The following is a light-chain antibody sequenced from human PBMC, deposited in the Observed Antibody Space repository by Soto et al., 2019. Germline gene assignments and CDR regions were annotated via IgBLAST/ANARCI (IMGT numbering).Light chain of an antibody. CDR1: SSDVGAYDF. Sequence: QSALTQPASVSGSPGQSITISCTGTSSDVGAYDFVSWYQQHPDKAPKLMIYEVSNRPSGVSNRFSGSKSVNTATLTISGLQAEDGADYYCSAYTSSSTQVFGTGTKVTVL. CDR3: SAYTSSSTQV. CDR2: EVS. J-gene: IGLJ1*01. V-gene: IGLV2-14*03.